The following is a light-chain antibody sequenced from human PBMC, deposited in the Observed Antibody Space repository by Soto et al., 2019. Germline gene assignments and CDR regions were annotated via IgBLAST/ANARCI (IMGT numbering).Light chain of an antibody. CDR2: AAS. J-gene: IGKJ1*01. CDR1: QSIATF. Sequence: DIQMTQSPSSLSASAGDRVTITCRASQSIATFLNWYQQKPGKAPKLLISAASRLQSGVPARFSGSGSGTDFTLNISSLQPEDFATYYCQQSYNTVWTFGQGTKVEIQ. CDR3: QQSYNTVWT. V-gene: IGKV1-39*01.